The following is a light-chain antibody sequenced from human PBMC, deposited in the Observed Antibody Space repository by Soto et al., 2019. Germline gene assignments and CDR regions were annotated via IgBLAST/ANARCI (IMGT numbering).Light chain of an antibody. V-gene: IGLV8-61*01. CDR3: VLYMVSGIVV. CDR2: NTN. CDR1: SGSVSASYY. J-gene: IGLJ3*02. Sequence: QAVVTQEPSVSESPGGTVTLTCGLSSGSVSASYYPSWYQQTPDQAPRTLIYNTNTRASGVPDRFSGSIVGDKAALTITGAQAEEECDYHCVLYMVSGIVVFGGGTKLTVL.